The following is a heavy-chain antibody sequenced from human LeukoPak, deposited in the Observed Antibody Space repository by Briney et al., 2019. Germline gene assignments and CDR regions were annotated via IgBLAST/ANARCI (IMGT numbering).Heavy chain of an antibody. CDR1: GGTFSSYA. J-gene: IGHJ3*02. Sequence: ASVKVSCKASGGTFSSYAISWVRQAPGQGLEWMGWISAYNGNTNYAQKLQGRVTMTTDTSTSTAYMELRSLRSDDTAVYYCAGRSDSSGYYSPYDAFDIWGQGTMVTVSS. CDR2: ISAYNGNT. CDR3: AGRSDSSGYYSPYDAFDI. D-gene: IGHD3-22*01. V-gene: IGHV1-18*01.